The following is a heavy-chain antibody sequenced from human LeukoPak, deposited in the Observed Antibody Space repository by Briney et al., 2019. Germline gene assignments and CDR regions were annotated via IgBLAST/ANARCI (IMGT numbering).Heavy chain of an antibody. Sequence: GGSLRLSCAASGFTFSSYGMSWVRQAPGKGLEWVSAISGSGGSTYYADSVKGRFTISRDNSKNTLYLQMSSLRAEDTAVYYCAKGGRTHLLTFDYWGQGTLVTVSS. D-gene: IGHD1-20*01. CDR2: ISGSGGST. CDR1: GFTFSSYG. J-gene: IGHJ4*02. V-gene: IGHV3-23*01. CDR3: AKGGRTHLLTFDY.